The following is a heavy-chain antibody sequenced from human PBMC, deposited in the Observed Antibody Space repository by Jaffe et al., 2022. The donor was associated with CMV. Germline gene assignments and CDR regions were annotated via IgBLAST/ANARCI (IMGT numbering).Heavy chain of an antibody. CDR3: AHSEPTTIWSGYYLGRNWFDP. D-gene: IGHD3-3*01. Sequence: QITLKESGPTLVKPTQTLTLTCTFSGFSLSTSGVGVGWIRQPPGKALEWLALIYWDDDKRYSPSLKSRLTITKDTSKNQVVLTMTNMDPVDTATYYCAHSEPTTIWSGYYLGRNWFDPWGQGTLVTVSS. J-gene: IGHJ5*02. V-gene: IGHV2-5*02. CDR1: GFSLSTSGVG. CDR2: IYWDDDK.